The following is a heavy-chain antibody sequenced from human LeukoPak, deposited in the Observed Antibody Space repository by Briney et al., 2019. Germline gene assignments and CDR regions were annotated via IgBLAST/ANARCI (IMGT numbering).Heavy chain of an antibody. CDR1: GFTFSAYA. CDR2: INHSGST. V-gene: IGHV4-34*01. J-gene: IGHJ6*03. D-gene: IGHD2-15*01. Sequence: GSLRLSCAASGFTFSAYAMSWFRQAPGKGLGWIGEINHSGSTNYNPSLKSRVTISVDTSKNQFSLKLSSVTAADTAVYYCAKVASETYSYYYMDVWGKGTTVTISS. CDR3: AKVASETYSYYYMDV.